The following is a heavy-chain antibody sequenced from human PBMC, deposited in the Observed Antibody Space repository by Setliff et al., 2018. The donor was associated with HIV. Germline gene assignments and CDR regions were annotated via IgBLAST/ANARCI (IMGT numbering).Heavy chain of an antibody. V-gene: IGHV3-48*01. CDR3: ARDLTGRYDAFDI. D-gene: IGHD3-9*01. CDR1: GFTFSNYA. Sequence: PGGSLRLSCAASGFTFSNYAMHWVRQSPGKGLEWVSYISGSRTAKEYADSVKGRFTISRDNAENSVYLQMNSLRVEDTAVYYCARDLTGRYDAFDIWGQGTTVTVSS. J-gene: IGHJ3*02. CDR2: ISGSRTAK.